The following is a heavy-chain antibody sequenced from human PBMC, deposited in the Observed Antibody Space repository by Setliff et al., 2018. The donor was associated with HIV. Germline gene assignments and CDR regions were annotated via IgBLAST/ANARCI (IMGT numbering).Heavy chain of an antibody. CDR2: FDPEDGET. V-gene: IGHV1-24*01. CDR1: GYTLTELS. J-gene: IGHJ4*02. D-gene: IGHD3-16*02. Sequence: ASVKVSCKVTGYTLTELSMHWVRQAPGKGLEWMGGFDPEDGETIYAQKFQGRVTMTEDTSTDTAYMELSSLRSEDTAVYYCATARSKVRLGELSLFDYWGQGTLVTVSS. CDR3: ATARSKVRLGELSLFDY.